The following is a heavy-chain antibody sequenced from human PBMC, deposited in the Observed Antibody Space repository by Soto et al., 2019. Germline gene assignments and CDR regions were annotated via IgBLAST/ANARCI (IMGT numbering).Heavy chain of an antibody. Sequence: SETLSLTCTVSGGSISSSSFHWGWIRQPPGKGLEWIGSIYYSGSTYYSPSLKSRVTISVDTSKNQFSLKLSSLTSQDTAVYFCARGSGSLLPFFDYWGQGTLVTVSS. CDR3: ARGSGSLLPFFDY. J-gene: IGHJ4*02. CDR1: GGSISSSSFH. V-gene: IGHV4-39*01. CDR2: IYYSGST. D-gene: IGHD1-26*01.